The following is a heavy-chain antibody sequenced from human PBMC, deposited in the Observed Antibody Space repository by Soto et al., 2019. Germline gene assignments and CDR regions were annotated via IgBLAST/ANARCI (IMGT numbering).Heavy chain of an antibody. CDR1: GYTFPTYW. CDR2: LYPGDSNT. V-gene: IGHV5-51*01. D-gene: IGHD1-1*01. Sequence: PGESLKISCKGSGYTFPTYWIGWVRQVPGKGLEWMGILYPGDSNTRYSPSFQGQVTISADKSISTAYLQWNSLKASDTAMYYCATRWERDAFDIWGQGTMVTVSS. CDR3: ATRWERDAFDI. J-gene: IGHJ3*02.